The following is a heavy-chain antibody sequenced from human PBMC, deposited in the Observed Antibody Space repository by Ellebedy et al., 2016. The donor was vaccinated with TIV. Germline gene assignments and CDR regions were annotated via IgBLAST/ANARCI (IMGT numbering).Heavy chain of an antibody. CDR1: GFTFSNYA. Sequence: GESLKISXAASGFTFSNYAMTWVRQAPGKGLEWVSGIGDTAHNTYYADSVKGRFTISRDNSGNTLYLQMNSLRAEDTAVYYCAKASGANYYFEYWGQGTLVTVSS. D-gene: IGHD1-26*01. CDR2: IGDTAHNT. CDR3: AKASGANYYFEY. J-gene: IGHJ4*02. V-gene: IGHV3-23*01.